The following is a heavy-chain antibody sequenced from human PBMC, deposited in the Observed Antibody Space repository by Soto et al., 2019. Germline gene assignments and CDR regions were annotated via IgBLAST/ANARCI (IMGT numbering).Heavy chain of an antibody. CDR1: GGSISSSNYY. CDR3: ATQEVGGSYVYTFDP. Sequence: PEETLSLTCTVSGGSISSSNYYWGWIRQLPGKGLEWIGSIYYSGSTYYNPSLKSRVTISVDTSKNQFSLKLSSVTAADTAVYYCATQEVGGSYVYTFDPWGQGTLVTVSS. V-gene: IGHV4-39*01. J-gene: IGHJ5*02. D-gene: IGHD1-26*01. CDR2: IYYSGST.